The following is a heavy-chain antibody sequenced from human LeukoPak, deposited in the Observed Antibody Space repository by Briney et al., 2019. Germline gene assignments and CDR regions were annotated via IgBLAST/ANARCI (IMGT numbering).Heavy chain of an antibody. CDR2: MNDDGSGI. J-gene: IGHJ3*02. CDR1: GLNIRNYW. V-gene: IGHV3-74*01. D-gene: IGHD1-1*01. CDR3: ARIRNDDPPDAFDI. Sequence: GGSLRLSCALSGLNIRNYWMHWVRQAPGKGLVWVSRMNDDGSGISYADSVKGRFTISRDHAKNTLYLQMNSLRAEDTAVYYCARIRNDDPPDAFDIWGQGTMVTVSS.